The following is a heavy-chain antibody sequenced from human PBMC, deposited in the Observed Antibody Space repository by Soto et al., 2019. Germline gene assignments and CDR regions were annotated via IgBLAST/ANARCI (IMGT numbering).Heavy chain of an antibody. Sequence: GGSLRLSCAASGFTFGSYAMSWVRLAPGKGLEWVSVAGPSGSSTFYADSVRGRFTISRDNVENTLYLQMNSLRVADTALYFCARTYNYDSTGYYRTFDYWGQGTLVTVSS. J-gene: IGHJ4*02. V-gene: IGHV3-23*01. CDR3: ARTYNYDSTGYYRTFDY. CDR1: GFTFGSYA. CDR2: AGPSGSST. D-gene: IGHD3-22*01.